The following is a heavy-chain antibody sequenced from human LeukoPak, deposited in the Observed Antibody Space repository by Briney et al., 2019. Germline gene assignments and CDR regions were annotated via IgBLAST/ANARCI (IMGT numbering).Heavy chain of an antibody. V-gene: IGHV3-23*01. D-gene: IGHD3-10*01. Sequence: PGGSLRLSCAASGFTFSDYTMTWVRQAPGKGLEWVSTISGNGGSTYYADSVKGRFTLSRDNSKNTLSLQMNSLRAEDTAVYYCAKERLARGADYWGQGTLVTVSS. CDR2: ISGNGGST. CDR1: GFTFSDYT. CDR3: AKERLARGADY. J-gene: IGHJ4*02.